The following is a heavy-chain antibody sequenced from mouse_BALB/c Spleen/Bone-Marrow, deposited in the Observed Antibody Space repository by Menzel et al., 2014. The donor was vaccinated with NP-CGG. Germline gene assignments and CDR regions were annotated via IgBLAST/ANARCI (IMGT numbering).Heavy chain of an antibody. CDR1: GYTFTDYW. V-gene: IGHV1-69*01. Sequence: QVQLQQSGAELVMPGASVKMSCKASGYTFTDYWMHWVKQRPGQGLEWIGAIDTSDSYTSYNQKFKGKATLTVDESSSTAYMQLSSLTPEDSAVYCCAREDYGYGAMEYWGQGTSVTVSS. J-gene: IGHJ4*01. D-gene: IGHD2-2*01. CDR2: IDTSDSYT. CDR3: AREDYGYGAMEY.